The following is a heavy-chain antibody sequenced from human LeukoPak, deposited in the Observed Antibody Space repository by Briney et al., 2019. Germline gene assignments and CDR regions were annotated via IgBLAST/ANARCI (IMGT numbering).Heavy chain of an antibody. CDR3: AQVGVDGSFDY. Sequence: SQTLSLTCTVSGGSISSGGYYWSWIRQHPGKGLEWIGYIYYSGSTYHNPSLKSRVTISVDTSKNQFSLKLSSVTAADTAVYYCAQVGVDGSFDYWGQGTLVTVSS. D-gene: IGHD3-10*01. V-gene: IGHV4-31*03. CDR2: IYYSGST. CDR1: GGSISSGGYY. J-gene: IGHJ4*02.